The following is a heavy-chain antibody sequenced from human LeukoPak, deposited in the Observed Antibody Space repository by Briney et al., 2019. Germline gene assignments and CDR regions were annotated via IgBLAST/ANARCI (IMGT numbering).Heavy chain of an antibody. J-gene: IGHJ4*02. D-gene: IGHD3-10*01. CDR2: ISGSGGST. V-gene: IGHV3-23*01. CDR1: GFTFSNYA. CDR3: AKDPSLVRGPSDY. Sequence: PGGSLRLSCAASGFTFSNYAMNWVRQAPGRGLEWVSAISGSGGSTYYADSVKGRFTISRDNSKNTLYLQMNSLRAEDTAVYYCAKDPSLVRGPSDYWGQGTLVTVSS.